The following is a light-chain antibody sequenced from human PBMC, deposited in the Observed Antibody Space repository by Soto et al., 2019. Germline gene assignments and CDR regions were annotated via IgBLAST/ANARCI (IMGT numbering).Light chain of an antibody. CDR3: SSYTSSSTLV. Sequence: QSALTQPASVSGSPGQSITISCTGTSSDVGGYNYVSWYQQHPGKAPKLMIYDVSNRPSGLSNRFSGSKSGNTASLTISGLQAEDEADYYCSSYTSSSTLVFGGATKLTVL. CDR2: DVS. CDR1: SSDVGGYNY. J-gene: IGLJ2*01. V-gene: IGLV2-14*01.